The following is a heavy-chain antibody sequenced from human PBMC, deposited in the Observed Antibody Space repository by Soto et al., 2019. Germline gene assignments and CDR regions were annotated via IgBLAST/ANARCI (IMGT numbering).Heavy chain of an antibody. CDR3: AYSGSYFDY. CDR1: GFTFSNYW. J-gene: IGHJ4*02. Sequence: EVQLVESGGGLVQPGGSLRLSCIASGFTFSNYWMSWVRQAPGKGLEWVATIKKDGSEKDYVDSVKGRFTISRDNAKNSLYLQMNSLRAEDTAVYYCAYSGSYFDYWAQGTLVTVSS. CDR2: IKKDGSEK. V-gene: IGHV3-7*01. D-gene: IGHD1-26*01.